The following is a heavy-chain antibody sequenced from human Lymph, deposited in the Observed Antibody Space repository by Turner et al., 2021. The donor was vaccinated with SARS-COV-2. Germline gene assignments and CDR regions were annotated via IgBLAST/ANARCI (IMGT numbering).Heavy chain of an antibody. CDR2: INPNSGGT. Sequence: QVQLVQSGPVVKKPGAAVKVSCKASGYSFTGYYMHWVRQAPGQGLEWVGWINPNSGGTNYPQKFQGRVTMTRDTSISRAYMELSRLRSDDTAVYYCARSRDLQSMIRGVDPFDYWGQGTLVTVSS. CDR1: GYSFTGYY. V-gene: IGHV1-2*02. CDR3: ARSRDLQSMIRGVDPFDY. J-gene: IGHJ4*02. D-gene: IGHD3-10*01.